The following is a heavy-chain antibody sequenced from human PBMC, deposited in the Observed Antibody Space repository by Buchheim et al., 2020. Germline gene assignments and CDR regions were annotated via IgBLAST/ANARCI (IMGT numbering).Heavy chain of an antibody. CDR2: ITSSGGAI. Sequence: EVQLVESGGGSVQPGGSLRLSCAASGFTFSSYSMNWVRQAPGRGLEWLSYITSSGGAIYYADSVKGRFTISRDSAKNSLYLQMNSLTAGDTAVYYCARRGGPVIASAGSNWYFDLWGRGTL. J-gene: IGHJ2*01. D-gene: IGHD6-13*01. CDR1: GFTFSSYS. CDR3: ARRGGPVIASAGSNWYFDL. V-gene: IGHV3-48*01.